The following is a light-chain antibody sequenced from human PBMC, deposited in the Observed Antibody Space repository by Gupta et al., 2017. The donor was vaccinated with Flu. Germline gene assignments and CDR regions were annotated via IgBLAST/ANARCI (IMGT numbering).Light chain of an antibody. CDR3: RQVLQSPFT. CDR2: LRS. CDR1: QSLLHTSAYNF. J-gene: IGKJ2*01. V-gene: IGKV2-28*01. Sequence: DIVMTQSPLSLTVTPGEPASISCRSSQSLLHTSAYNFLDWYVQKPGQSPQLLIYLRSNRASGVPDRFSGSGSGTDFTLKISRVEAEDVGVYYCRQVLQSPFTFGQGTKLEIK.